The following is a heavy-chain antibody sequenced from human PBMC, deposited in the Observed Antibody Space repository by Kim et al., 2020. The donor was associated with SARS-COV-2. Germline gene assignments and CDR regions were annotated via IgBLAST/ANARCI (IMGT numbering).Heavy chain of an antibody. CDR3: ARSRRFLEWLSLFDY. J-gene: IGHJ4*02. D-gene: IGHD3-3*01. Sequence: PSFQGQVTISADKSISTAYLQWSSLKASDTAMYYCARSRRFLEWLSLFDYWGQGTLVTVSS. V-gene: IGHV5-51*01.